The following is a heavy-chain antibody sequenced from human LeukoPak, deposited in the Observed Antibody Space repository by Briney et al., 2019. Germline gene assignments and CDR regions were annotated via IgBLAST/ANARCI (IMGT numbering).Heavy chain of an antibody. D-gene: IGHD6-19*01. CDR1: GFTFSSYA. CDR3: ARENGGYSSGWNLDY. V-gene: IGHV3-30*04. CDR2: ISYDGSNK. Sequence: GGSLRLSCAASGFTFSSYAMHWVRQAPGKGLEWVAVISYDGSNKYYADSVKGRFTISRDNSKNTLYLQMNSLRAEDTAVYYCARENGGYSSGWNLDYWGQGTLVTVSS. J-gene: IGHJ4*02.